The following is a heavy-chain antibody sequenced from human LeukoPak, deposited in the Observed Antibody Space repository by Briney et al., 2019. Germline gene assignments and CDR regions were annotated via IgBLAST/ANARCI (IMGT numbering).Heavy chain of an antibody. CDR3: ARPGYGSGGSCYSFDF. J-gene: IGHJ4*02. CDR2: IYPGDSDT. D-gene: IGHD2-15*01. Sequence: GEALKISWKGPGYRFTSYWIGRVRQMPGKGLEWMGIIYPGDSDTRYSPSFQGQVPIPADQSNSTAFLQYRHPQAQGTAMYYCARPGYGSGGSCYSFDFWGQGTLVTVSS. CDR1: GYRFTSYW. V-gene: IGHV5-51*01.